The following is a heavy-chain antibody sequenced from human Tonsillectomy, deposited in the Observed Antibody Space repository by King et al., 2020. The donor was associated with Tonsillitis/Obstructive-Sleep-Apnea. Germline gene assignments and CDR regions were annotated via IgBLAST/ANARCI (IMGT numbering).Heavy chain of an antibody. CDR2: IYYSGST. Sequence: PLQESGPGLVKPSETLSLTCTVSGGSISSYYWSWLRQPPGKGLEWIGYIYYSGSTNYNPSLKSRVTISVDTSKNQFSLKLSSVTAADTAVYYCARVRSGKESNYYYYMDVWGKGTTVTVSS. V-gene: IGHV4-59*01. CDR1: GGSISSYY. CDR3: ARVRSGKESNYYYYMDV. D-gene: IGHD2-15*01. J-gene: IGHJ6*03.